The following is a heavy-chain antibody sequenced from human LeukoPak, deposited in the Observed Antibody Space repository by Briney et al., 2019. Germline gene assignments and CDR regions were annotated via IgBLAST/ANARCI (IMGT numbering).Heavy chain of an antibody. CDR1: GFRFRSTR. CDR3: ARDPSYGALDA. J-gene: IGHJ5*02. CDR2: INDDGKEK. V-gene: IGHV3-7*01. D-gene: IGHD4-17*01. Sequence: PGQSLRLSCVASGFRFRSTRMSWVRQTPGKGLEWVADINDDGKEKKYVGSVKGRFTVSRDNAKNFLYLQMNSLTAEDTAVYYCARDPSYGALDAWGQGTRVTVSS.